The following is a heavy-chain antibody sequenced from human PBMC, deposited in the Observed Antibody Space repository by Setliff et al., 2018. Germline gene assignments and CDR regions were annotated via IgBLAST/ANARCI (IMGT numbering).Heavy chain of an antibody. CDR1: GGSFNVYF. CDR2: IQSTGNT. CDR3: ARGRMRGSCSGPSCTYDPFDI. V-gene: IGHV4-34*01. J-gene: IGHJ3*02. Sequence: PSETLSLTCAVYGGSFNVYFWSWIRQPPGKGLEWIGLIQSTGNTNYNPSLQSRVTISMDTSKNQFSLILRSVTAADTAVYYCARGRMRGSCSGPSCTYDPFDIWGQGTPVTV. D-gene: IGHD2-2*01.